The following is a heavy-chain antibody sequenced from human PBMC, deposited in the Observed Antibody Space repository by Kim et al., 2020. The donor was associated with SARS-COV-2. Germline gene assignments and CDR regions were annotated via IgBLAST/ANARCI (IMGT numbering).Heavy chain of an antibody. D-gene: IGHD3-10*01. CDR2: T. V-gene: IGHV3-11*05. Sequence: TNYADSVKGRVTISRDNAKNSLYLQMNSLRAEDTAVYYCARGGVPAYFDYWGQGTLVTVSS. CDR3: ARGGVPAYFDY. J-gene: IGHJ4*02.